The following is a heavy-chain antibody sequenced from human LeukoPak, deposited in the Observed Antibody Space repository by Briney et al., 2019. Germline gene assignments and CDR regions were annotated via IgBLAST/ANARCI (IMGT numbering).Heavy chain of an antibody. CDR2: INHSGST. CDR1: GGSFSGYY. CDR3: ARGDSSGWYGY. D-gene: IGHD6-19*01. J-gene: IGHJ4*02. Sequence: SETLSLTCAVYGGSFSGYYWSWIRQPPGKGLEWIGEINHSGSTNYNPSLKSRVTIPVDTSKDQFSLKLSSVTAADTAVYYCARGDSSGWYGYWGQGTLVTVS. V-gene: IGHV4-34*01.